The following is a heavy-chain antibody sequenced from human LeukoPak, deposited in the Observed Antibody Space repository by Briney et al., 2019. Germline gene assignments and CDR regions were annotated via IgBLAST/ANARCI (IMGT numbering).Heavy chain of an antibody. CDR1: GGSFSGYY. D-gene: IGHD5-12*01. Sequence: SETLSLTCAVYGGSFSGYYWSWIRQPAGKGLEWIGRIYTTWSTNYNPSLKSRVTISVDTSKSQFSLKLSSVTAADTAVYYCASALSVDIVATIQFDYWGQGTLVTVSS. J-gene: IGHJ4*02. V-gene: IGHV4-59*10. CDR3: ASALSVDIVATIQFDY. CDR2: IYTTWST.